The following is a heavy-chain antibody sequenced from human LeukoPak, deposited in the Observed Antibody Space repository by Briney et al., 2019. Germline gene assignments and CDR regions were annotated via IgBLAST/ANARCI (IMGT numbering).Heavy chain of an antibody. CDR2: ISGSGGST. D-gene: IGHD3-3*01. V-gene: IGHV3-23*01. Sequence: PGGSLRLSCAASGFTFSSYAMSRVRQAPGKGLEWVSAISGSGGSTYYADSVKGRFTISRDNSKNTLYLQMNSLRAEDTAVYYCAKDLYYDFWSGYYTDYWGQGTLVTVSS. CDR1: GFTFSSYA. CDR3: AKDLYYDFWSGYYTDY. J-gene: IGHJ4*02.